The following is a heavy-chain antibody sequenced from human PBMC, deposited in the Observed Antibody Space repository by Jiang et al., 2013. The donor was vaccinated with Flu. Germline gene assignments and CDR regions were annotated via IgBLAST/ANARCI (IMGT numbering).Heavy chain of an antibody. J-gene: IGHJ2*01. CDR3: ARLLIVERYFDL. CDR2: IYYSGST. CDR1: GGSISSSSYY. Sequence: GSGLVKPSETLSLTCTVSGGSISSSSYYWGWIRQPPGKGLEWIGSIYYSGSTYYNPSLKSRVTISVDTSKNQFSLKLSSVTAADTAVYYCARLLIVERYFDLWGRGTLVTVSS. D-gene: IGHD3-22*01. V-gene: IGHV4-39*01.